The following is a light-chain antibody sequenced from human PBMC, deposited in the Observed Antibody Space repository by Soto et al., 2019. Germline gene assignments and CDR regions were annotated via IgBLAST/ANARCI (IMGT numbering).Light chain of an antibody. Sequence: EIVMTQSPATLSVSPGERVTLSCRASQSVSSSLAWYQQKPGQASRLLIYGASTRATGIPARFSGSGSGTEFTLTMSSLQSEDFAVYYCQQYNNWPPFTFGPGTKVDIK. CDR1: QSVSSS. CDR2: GAS. J-gene: IGKJ3*01. CDR3: QQYNNWPPFT. V-gene: IGKV3-15*01.